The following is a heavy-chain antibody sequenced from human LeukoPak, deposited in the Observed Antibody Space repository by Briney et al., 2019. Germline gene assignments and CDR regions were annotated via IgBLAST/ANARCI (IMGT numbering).Heavy chain of an antibody. CDR1: GGSISSGGYY. J-gene: IGHJ4*02. V-gene: IGHV4-39*01. Sequence: PSETLSLTCTVSGGSISSGGYYWSWIRQTPGKGLEWIGTIYYSGNTYYNPSLKSRVTISADTSKNLSLKLSSVTAADTAVYYCARHSSAWELSPWDYWGQGILVTVSS. D-gene: IGHD1-26*01. CDR3: ARHSSAWELSPWDY. CDR2: IYYSGNT.